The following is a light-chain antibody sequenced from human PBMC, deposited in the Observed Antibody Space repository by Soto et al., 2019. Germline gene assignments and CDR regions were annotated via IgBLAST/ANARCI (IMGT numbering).Light chain of an antibody. CDR3: QQYNDWLWT. CDR1: QSVTYN. Sequence: ETMMTQSPATLSASPGERVTLSCRATQSVTYNLAWYQQKPGQAPRLLIYGASTRATGIPARFSGRGSGTEFNLTITSLQSEDFAVYYCQQYNDWLWTFGQGTKVDIK. CDR2: GAS. V-gene: IGKV3-15*01. J-gene: IGKJ1*01.